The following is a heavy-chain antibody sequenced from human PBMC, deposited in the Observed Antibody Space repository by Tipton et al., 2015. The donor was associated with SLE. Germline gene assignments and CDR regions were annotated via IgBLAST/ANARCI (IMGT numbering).Heavy chain of an antibody. CDR3: ARVGLGGGGGIFYYYYYYVDV. CDR1: GFTFSSYW. Sequence: GSLRLSCAASGFTFSSYWMSWVRQAPGKGLEWVANIKQDGSEKYYVDSVKGRFTISRDNAKNSLYLQMNSLRAEDTAVYYCARVGLGGGGGIFYYYYYYVDVWGKGTTVTVSS. J-gene: IGHJ6*03. V-gene: IGHV3-7*03. D-gene: IGHD3-3*02. CDR2: IKQDGSEK.